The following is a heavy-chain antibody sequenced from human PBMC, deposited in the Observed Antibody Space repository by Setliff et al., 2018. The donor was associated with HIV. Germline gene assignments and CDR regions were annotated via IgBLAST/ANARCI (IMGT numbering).Heavy chain of an antibody. V-gene: IGHV4-39*07. CDR1: GGSISSNNYY. J-gene: IGHJ4*02. Sequence: SETLSLTCTVSGGSISSNNYYWGWIRQSPGKGLEWFGSIYYSGNAYSNPSLKSRLTISMDTSKNQFSLKLTSVTAADTAVYYCARYSPRGYTLTGPYWGQGTLVTVSS. CDR3: ARYSPRGYTLTGPY. D-gene: IGHD5-12*01. CDR2: IYYSGNA.